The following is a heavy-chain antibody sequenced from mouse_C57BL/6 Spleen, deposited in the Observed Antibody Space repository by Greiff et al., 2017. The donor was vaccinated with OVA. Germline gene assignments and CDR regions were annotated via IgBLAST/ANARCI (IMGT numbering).Heavy chain of an antibody. CDR3: AYYGSSYGY. V-gene: IGHV1-64*01. CDR2: IHPNSGST. CDR1: GYTFTSYW. Sequence: QVQLQQPGAELVKPGASVKLSCKASGYTFTSYWMHWVKQRPGQGLEWIGMIHPNSGSTKYNEKFKSKAILTVDKSSSTAYMQLSSLTSEDSAVYYCAYYGSSYGYWGQGTTLTVSS. D-gene: IGHD1-1*01. J-gene: IGHJ2*01.